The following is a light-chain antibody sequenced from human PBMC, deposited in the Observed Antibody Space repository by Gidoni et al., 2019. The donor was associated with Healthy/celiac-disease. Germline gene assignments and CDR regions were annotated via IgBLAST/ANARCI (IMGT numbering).Light chain of an antibody. V-gene: IGLV3-1*01. J-gene: IGLJ2*01. CDR3: QAWDSSVV. CDR1: KLGDKY. CDR2: QDS. Sequence: SYELTQPPPVSVSPGQTASITCSGDKLGDKYACWYQQKPGQSPVLVIYQDSKRPSGIPERFSGSNSGNTATLTISGTQAMDEADYYCQAWDSSVVFGGGXKLTVL.